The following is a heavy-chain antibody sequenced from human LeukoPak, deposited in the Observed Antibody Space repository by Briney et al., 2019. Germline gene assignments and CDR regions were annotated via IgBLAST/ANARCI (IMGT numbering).Heavy chain of an antibody. CDR1: GYTFTSYG. J-gene: IGHJ1*01. CDR2: INGGNGNT. D-gene: IGHD3-22*01. CDR3: ARVPLHDDSGHYYPH. V-gene: IGHV1-3*01. Sequence: ASVKVSCKTSGYTFTSYGMHWVRQAPGQSLEWMGWINGGNGNTKYSEKFQGRVTIIRDTSASTAYMELSSLRSEDTAMYYCARVPLHDDSGHYYPHWGQGTLVTVSS.